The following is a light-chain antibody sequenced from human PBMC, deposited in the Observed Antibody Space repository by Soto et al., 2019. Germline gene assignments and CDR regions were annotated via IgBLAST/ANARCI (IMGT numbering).Light chain of an antibody. CDR3: QQSYT. V-gene: IGKV3-15*01. Sequence: EIVMTQSPATLSVSPGERATLSCRASQSVSSNFAWYQQKPGQAPRLLIYGASTRATGIPARFSGSGSGTEFTLTISSLQSEDFAVYYCQQSYTFGQGTKLEIK. J-gene: IGKJ2*01. CDR1: QSVSSN. CDR2: GAS.